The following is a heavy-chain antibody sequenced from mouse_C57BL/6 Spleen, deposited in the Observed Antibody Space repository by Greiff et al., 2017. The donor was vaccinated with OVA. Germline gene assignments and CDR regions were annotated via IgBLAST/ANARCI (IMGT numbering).Heavy chain of an antibody. J-gene: IGHJ2*01. D-gene: IGHD1-1*01. CDR1: GYTFTDYY. V-gene: IGHV1-26*01. CDR3: ARRGITTVVASNFDY. CDR2: INPNNGGT. Sequence: EVQLQHSGPELVKPGASVKISCKASGYTFTDYYMNWVKQSHGKSLEWIGDINPNNGGTSYNQKFKGKATLTVDKSSSTAYMELRSLTSEDTAVYYCARRGITTVVASNFDYWGQGTTLTVSS.